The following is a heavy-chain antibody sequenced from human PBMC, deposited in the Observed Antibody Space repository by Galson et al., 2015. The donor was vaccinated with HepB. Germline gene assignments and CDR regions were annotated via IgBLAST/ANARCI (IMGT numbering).Heavy chain of an antibody. CDR3: ARDKDPSRSWVDGLIYYGLAV. J-gene: IGHJ6*02. V-gene: IGHV3-30*04. CDR2: ISYDGSNK. D-gene: IGHD6-13*01. Sequence: SLRLSCAASGFTFSGYAFHWVRQAPGKGLEWVAVISYDGSNKNYADSVKGRFTISRDESRNTLHLQMNSLRAEDTAIYYCARDKDPSRSWVDGLIYYGLAVWGQGTTVTVSS. CDR1: GFTFSGYA.